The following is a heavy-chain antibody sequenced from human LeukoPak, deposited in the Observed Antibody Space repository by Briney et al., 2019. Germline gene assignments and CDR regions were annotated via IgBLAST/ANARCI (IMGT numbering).Heavy chain of an antibody. CDR2: IYTSGST. CDR1: GGSISSGSYY. CDR3: ARRGYSYGLVTDY. D-gene: IGHD5-18*01. V-gene: IGHV4-61*02. J-gene: IGHJ4*02. Sequence: SQTLSLTCTVSGGSISSGSYYWSWVRQPAGKGLEWIGRIYTSGSTNYNPSLKSRVTISVDTSKNQFSLKLSSVTAADTAVYYCARRGYSYGLVTDYWGQGTLVTVSS.